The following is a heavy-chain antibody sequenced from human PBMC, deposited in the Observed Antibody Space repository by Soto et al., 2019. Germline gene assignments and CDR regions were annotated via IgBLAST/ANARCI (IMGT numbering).Heavy chain of an antibody. CDR3: ARVSSSIVVVPDYGMDV. CDR1: GYTFTGYY. D-gene: IGHD2-2*01. J-gene: IGHJ6*02. V-gene: IGHV1-2*02. CDR2: INPNSGDT. Sequence: SVKVSCKASGYTFTGYYMHWVRQAPGQGLEWMGWINPNSGDTNYAQKFQGRVTMTRDTSISTAYMELSRLRTDDTAVYYCARVSSSIVVVPDYGMDVWGQGTTVTVSS.